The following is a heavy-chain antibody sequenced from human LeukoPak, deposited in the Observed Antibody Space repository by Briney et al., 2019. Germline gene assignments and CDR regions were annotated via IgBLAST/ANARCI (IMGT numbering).Heavy chain of an antibody. V-gene: IGHV3-23*01. CDR1: GFTFSTSP. Sequence: GGSLRHSRAASGFTFSTSPMTWVRQAPGKGLELDSGITSSGDRTNYPDSVKGRFLISRDISKSTLYLQMTRLGAEDTAVYYCAKDAKGYLTDIFDMWGQGTMVTVSS. CDR2: ITSSGDRT. J-gene: IGHJ3*02. CDR3: AKDAKGYLTDIFDM. D-gene: IGHD5-18*01.